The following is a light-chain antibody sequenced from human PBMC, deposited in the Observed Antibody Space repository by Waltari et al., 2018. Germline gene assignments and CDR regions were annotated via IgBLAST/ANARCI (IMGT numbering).Light chain of an antibody. V-gene: IGLV4-69*01. CDR2: VNSDGSH. CDR1: SGHSSNI. CDR3: QTGGHGTWV. Sequence: QLVVTQSPSASAPLGASVKLTSTLSSGHSSNIVAWLQQRPEKGPRYLMKVNSDGSHIKGDEIPDRFSGSSSGAERYLTISSLQSDDEADYYCQTGGHGTWVFGGGTTLTVL. J-gene: IGLJ3*02.